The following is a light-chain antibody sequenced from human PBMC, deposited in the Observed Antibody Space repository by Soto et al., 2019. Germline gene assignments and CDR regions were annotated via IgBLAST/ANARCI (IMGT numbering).Light chain of an antibody. CDR2: GAS. V-gene: IGKV1D-16*01. CDR3: QQYNIYPLT. CDR1: QEINSY. J-gene: IGKJ4*01. Sequence: DVQMTQSPSSLSASVGDRVTITCRARQEINSYLAWYQQKPGNAPKSLIYGASSLQTGVPSRFSGSESGTDFTLTISNLQPEDSATYYCQQYNIYPLTFGGGTKVEIK.